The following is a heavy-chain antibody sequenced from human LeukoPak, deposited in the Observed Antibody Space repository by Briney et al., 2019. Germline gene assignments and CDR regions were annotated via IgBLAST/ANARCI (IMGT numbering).Heavy chain of an antibody. CDR1: GFTLSSYW. CDR3: VRDDGATKPC. V-gene: IGHV3-7*01. Sequence: GGSLRLSCAASGFTLSSYWMSWVRQAPGKGLEWVANIKRDGSEKYYVDSVEGRFTISRDNAKNSLYLQMNSLRVEDTAVYYCVRDDGATKPCWGQGTLVTVSS. D-gene: IGHD1-26*01. CDR2: IKRDGSEK. J-gene: IGHJ4*02.